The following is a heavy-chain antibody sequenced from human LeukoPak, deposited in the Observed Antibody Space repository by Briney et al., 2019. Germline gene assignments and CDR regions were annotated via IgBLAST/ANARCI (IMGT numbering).Heavy chain of an antibody. CDR1: GGSISSGGYS. CDR2: IYHSGST. D-gene: IGHD3-22*01. J-gene: IGHJ3*02. CDR3: AGDGYYHDAFDI. Sequence: SETLSLTCAVSGGSISSGGYSWSWIRQPPGKGLEWIGYIYHSGSTYYNPCLKSRVTISVDRSKNQFSLKLSSVTAADTAVYYCAGDGYYHDAFDIWGQGTMVTVSS. V-gene: IGHV4-30-2*01.